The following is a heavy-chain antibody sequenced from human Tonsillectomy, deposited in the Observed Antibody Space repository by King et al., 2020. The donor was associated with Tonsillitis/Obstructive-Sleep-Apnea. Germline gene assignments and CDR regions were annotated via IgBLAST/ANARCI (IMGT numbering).Heavy chain of an antibody. Sequence: QLQESGPGLVKPSETLSLTCTVSGGSISSSSYYWGWIRQPPGKGLEWIGSIYYSGSTYYNPSLKSRVTISVDTSKNQFSLKLRSVTAADTAVYYCASLPYPYYGFWSGYYNSSGDYYYMDGWGKGTTVTVSS. CDR2: IYYSGST. V-gene: IGHV4-39*01. D-gene: IGHD3-3*01. J-gene: IGHJ6*03. CDR3: ASLPYPYYGFWSGYYNSSGDYYYMDG. CDR1: GGSISSSSYY.